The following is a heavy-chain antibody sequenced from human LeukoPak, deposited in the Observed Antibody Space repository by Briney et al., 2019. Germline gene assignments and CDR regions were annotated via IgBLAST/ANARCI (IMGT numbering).Heavy chain of an antibody. CDR2: MNPNSGNT. CDR3: ARGLRYCSGGRCYFSPPYYYYMDV. V-gene: IGHV1-8*01. J-gene: IGHJ6*03. D-gene: IGHD2-15*01. CDR1: GYTFTSFD. Sequence: ASVKVSCKASGYTFTSFDMNWVRQATGQGLEWMGWMNPNSGNTGYAQKFQGRVTMTRNTSISTAYMELSSLRSEDTAVYYCARGLRYCSGGRCYFSPPYYYYMDVWGKGTTVTISS.